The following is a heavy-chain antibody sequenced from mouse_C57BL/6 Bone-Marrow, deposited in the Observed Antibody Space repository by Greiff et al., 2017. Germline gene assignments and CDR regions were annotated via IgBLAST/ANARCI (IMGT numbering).Heavy chain of an antibody. Sequence: EVQLQQSGPELVKPGASVKIPCKASGYTFTDYNMDWVKQSHGKSLEWIGDINPNNGGTNYNQKFKGKATFTVDKSSSTAYMELRSLTSEDTAVYYCARGGAMDYWGQGTSVTVSS. CDR1: GYTFTDYN. V-gene: IGHV1-18*01. J-gene: IGHJ4*01. CDR3: ARGGAMDY. CDR2: INPNNGGT.